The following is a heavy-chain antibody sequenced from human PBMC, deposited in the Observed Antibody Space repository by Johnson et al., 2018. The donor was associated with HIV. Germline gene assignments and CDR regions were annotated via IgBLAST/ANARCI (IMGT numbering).Heavy chain of an antibody. CDR2: IKQDGSEK. J-gene: IGHJ3*02. CDR1: GFTFSSYW. Sequence: VQLVESGGGLVQPGGSLRLSCAASGFTFSSYWMSWVRQAPGKGLEWVANIKQDGSEKYYVDSVKGRFTISRDNAKNSLYLQMNSLKTEDTAVYYCTTLITIFGVVTLDGFDIWGQGTMVTV. D-gene: IGHD3-3*01. CDR3: TTLITIFGVVTLDGFDI. V-gene: IGHV3-7*03.